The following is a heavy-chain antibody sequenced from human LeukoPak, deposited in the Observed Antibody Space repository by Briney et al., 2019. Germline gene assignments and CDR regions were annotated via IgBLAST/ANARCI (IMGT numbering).Heavy chain of an antibody. Sequence: GGSLRLSCAASGFTVSFNYINWVRQAPGKGLEWVSLIYSGGTTYYADSVKGRFTISRDNSKNTVHLQMNNLRAEDTAMYFCARRLYIVRGAFDIWGQGTMVTVSS. CDR2: IYSGGTT. CDR3: ARRLYIVRGAFDI. J-gene: IGHJ3*02. V-gene: IGHV3-53*01. CDR1: GFTVSFNY. D-gene: IGHD2/OR15-2a*01.